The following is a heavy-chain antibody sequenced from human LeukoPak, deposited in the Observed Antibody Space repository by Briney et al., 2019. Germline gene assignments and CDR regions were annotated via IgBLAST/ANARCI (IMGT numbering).Heavy chain of an antibody. CDR2: IYHSGTT. J-gene: IGHJ6*02. Sequence: SETLSLTCAVSGDSFSSNYWWNWVRQSPGKGLEWIGEIYHSGTTNYNPSLKSRVSISLDKSKNQLSLKVNSVTAADTAVYYCARDRGGLTYGKDIWGQGTTVTVSS. V-gene: IGHV4-4*02. CDR1: GDSFSSNYW. CDR3: ARDRGGLTYGKDI. D-gene: IGHD2-15*01.